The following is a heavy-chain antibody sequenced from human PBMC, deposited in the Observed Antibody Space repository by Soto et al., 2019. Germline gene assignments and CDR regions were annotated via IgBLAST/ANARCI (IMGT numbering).Heavy chain of an antibody. CDR2: IYPGDSDA. J-gene: IGHJ5*02. V-gene: IGHV5-51*01. D-gene: IGHD4-4*01. Sequence: VESLKISCKGSGDRFTSYWIAWVRQMPGKGLEWMGIIYPGDSDARYSPSFQGQVTISVDKSISTAYLQWSSLKASDTAIYYCARQLGHDYINNWFDPWGQGTLVTVS. CDR3: ARQLGHDYINNWFDP. CDR1: GDRFTSYW.